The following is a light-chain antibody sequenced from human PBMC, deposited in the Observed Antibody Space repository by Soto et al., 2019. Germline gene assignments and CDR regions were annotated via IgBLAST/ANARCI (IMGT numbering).Light chain of an antibody. CDR1: TSNIGRNS. V-gene: IGLV1-47*02. CDR2: GDV. J-gene: IGLJ1*01. Sequence: QSVLTQPPSASGTPGQRFTISCSGSTSNIGRNSVYWYQQLPGTAPKLVMYGDVQRPSGVPDRFSGSKSGTSASLAISGLRSEDEADYYCQSADSSGTYVFGTGTKLTVL. CDR3: QSADSSGTYV.